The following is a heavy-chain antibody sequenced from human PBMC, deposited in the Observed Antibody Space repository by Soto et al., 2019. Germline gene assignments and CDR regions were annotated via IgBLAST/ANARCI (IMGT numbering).Heavy chain of an antibody. J-gene: IGHJ4*02. CDR1: GYAFTTYG. D-gene: IGHD1-1*01. CDR3: ARGRYGDY. Sequence: QVHLVQSGAEVKKPGPSVKVSCKGSGYAFTTYGITWVRQAPVQGLEWMEWISAHNGNTNYAQKLQGRVTVTRATSTSTAYMERRSLRSDDTVVYYCARGRYGDYWGQGAVVTVSS. CDR2: ISAHNGNT. V-gene: IGHV1-18*01.